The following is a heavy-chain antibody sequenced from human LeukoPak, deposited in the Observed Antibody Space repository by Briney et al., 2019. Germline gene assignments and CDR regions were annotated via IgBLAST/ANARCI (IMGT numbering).Heavy chain of an antibody. CDR3: GRSPENDYGDHDAFDI. CDR2: IYYSGST. Sequence: SETLSLTCTVSGGSISSYYWSWIRQPPGKGLEWIGYIYYSGSTNYNPSLKSRVTISVDTSKNQFSLKLSSVTAADTAVYYCGRSPENDYGDHDAFDIWGQGTMVTGSS. D-gene: IGHD4-17*01. CDR1: GGSISSYY. V-gene: IGHV4-59*01. J-gene: IGHJ3*02.